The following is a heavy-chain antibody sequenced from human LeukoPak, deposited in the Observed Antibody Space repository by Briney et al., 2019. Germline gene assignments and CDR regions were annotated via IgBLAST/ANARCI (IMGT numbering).Heavy chain of an antibody. CDR1: GGTFSSYA. V-gene: IGHV1-69*05. D-gene: IGHD3-10*01. Sequence: ASVKVSCKASGGTFSSYAISWVRQAPGQGLEVMGGIIPSFGRANYAQKFQGRVTITTDESTSTAYMELSSLRSEDTAVYYCARAPYYYGSGIYYYYMDVWGKGTTVTVSS. CDR3: ARAPYYYGSGIYYYYMDV. J-gene: IGHJ6*03. CDR2: IIPSFGRA.